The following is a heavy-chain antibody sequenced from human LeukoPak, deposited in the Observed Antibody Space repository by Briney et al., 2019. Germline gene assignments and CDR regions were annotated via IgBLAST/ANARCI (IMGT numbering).Heavy chain of an antibody. V-gene: IGHV3-30*17. J-gene: IGHJ4*02. CDR3: ARDPTPYSTTYRSPDS. CDR1: GFTFSSYA. D-gene: IGHD6-13*01. CDR2: ISYDGNNK. Sequence: GGSLRLSCAASGFTFSSYAMHWVRQAPGKGLEWVALISYDGNNKHYADSVKGRFTISRDNSKNTLYLQTNSLRFEDTAMYFCARDPTPYSTTYRSPDSWGQGTLVTVSS.